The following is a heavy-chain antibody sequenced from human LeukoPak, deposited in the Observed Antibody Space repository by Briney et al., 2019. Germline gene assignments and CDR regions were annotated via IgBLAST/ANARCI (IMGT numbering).Heavy chain of an antibody. CDR2: INSSSSYI. CDR1: GFTFSNYG. D-gene: IGHD3-22*01. Sequence: GGSLRLSCAASGFTFSNYGMNWVRQAPGKGLEWVSSINSSSSYIYYADSVKGRFTISRDNAKKSLYLQMNSLRAEDTAVYYCARTYYYDSSGYREDWFDPWGQGTLVTVSS. CDR3: ARTYYYDSSGYREDWFDP. J-gene: IGHJ5*02. V-gene: IGHV3-21*01.